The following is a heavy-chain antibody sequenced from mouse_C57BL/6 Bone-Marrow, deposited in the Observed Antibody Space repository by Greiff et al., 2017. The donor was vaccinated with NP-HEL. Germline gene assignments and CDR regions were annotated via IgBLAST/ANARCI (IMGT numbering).Heavy chain of an antibody. Sequence: EVKLVESGGGLVKPGGSLKLSCAASGFTFSSYAMSWVRQTPEKRLEWVATISDGGSYTYYPDNVKGRFTISRDNAKNNLYLQMSHLKSEDTAMFYCTRYYSNYISFDNWGKGTPLTVSS. CDR2: ISDGGSYT. J-gene: IGHJ2*01. CDR3: TRYYSNYISFDN. CDR1: GFTFSSYA. V-gene: IGHV5-4*03. D-gene: IGHD2-5*01.